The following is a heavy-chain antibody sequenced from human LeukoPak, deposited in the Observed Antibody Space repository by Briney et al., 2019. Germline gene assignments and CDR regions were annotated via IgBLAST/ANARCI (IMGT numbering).Heavy chain of an antibody. D-gene: IGHD2-2*01. J-gene: IGHJ4*02. CDR2: IYYSGNT. CDR1: GGSMTSYY. V-gene: IGHV4-59*01. Sequence: SETLSLTCTVSGGSMTSYYWSWIRQPPGKGLEWIGYIYYSGNTNYNPSLESRVTISVDTSKNQFSLKLSSVTAADTAVYYCARDKKGTSCYDCWGQGTLVTVSS. CDR3: ARDKKGTSCYDC.